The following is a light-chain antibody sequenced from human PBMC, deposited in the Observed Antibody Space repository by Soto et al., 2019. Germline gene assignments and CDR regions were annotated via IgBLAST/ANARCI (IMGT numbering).Light chain of an antibody. Sequence: QSVLTQPPSVSAAPGQKVTISCSGTSSNIGNNYVSWYQQLPGTAPKLLIYENNKRPSGIPDRFSGSKSGTSATLVITGLQTGDEADYYCGTWDSSLSAWVFGGGTKLTVL. J-gene: IGLJ2*01. CDR2: ENN. V-gene: IGLV1-51*02. CDR3: GTWDSSLSAWV. CDR1: SSNIGNNY.